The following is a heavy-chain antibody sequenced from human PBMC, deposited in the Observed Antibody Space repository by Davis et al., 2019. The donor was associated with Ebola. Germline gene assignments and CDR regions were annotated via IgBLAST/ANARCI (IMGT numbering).Heavy chain of an antibody. CDR2: ISGSGGST. J-gene: IGHJ4*02. Sequence: PGGSLRLSCAASGSTFSSYAMSWVRQAPGKGLEWVSAISGSGGSTYYADSVKGRFTISRDNSKNTLYLQMNSLRAEDTAVYYCAKGRVVVGATFDYWGQGTLVTVSS. D-gene: IGHD1-26*01. V-gene: IGHV3-23*01. CDR3: AKGRVVVGATFDY. CDR1: GSTFSSYA.